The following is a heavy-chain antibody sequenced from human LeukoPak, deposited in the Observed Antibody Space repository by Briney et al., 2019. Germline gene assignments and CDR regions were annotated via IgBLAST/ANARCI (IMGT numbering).Heavy chain of an antibody. CDR1: GGSISGYY. J-gene: IGHJ4*02. V-gene: IGHV4-4*07. D-gene: IGHD2-2*03. CDR2: IYTSGST. CDR3: ARDGWTNSLDY. Sequence: KPSETLSLTCTVSGGSISGYYWSWIRQPAGKGLEWIGRIYTSGSTNYNPSLKSRVTTSVDRSKKQFSLKLSSVTAADTAVYYCARDGWTNSLDYWGQGTLVTVSS.